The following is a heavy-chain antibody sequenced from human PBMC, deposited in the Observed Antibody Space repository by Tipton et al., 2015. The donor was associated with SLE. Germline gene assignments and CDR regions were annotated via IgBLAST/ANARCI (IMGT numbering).Heavy chain of an antibody. J-gene: IGHJ5*02. Sequence: TLSLTCTVSGGSISSSSFYWGWIRQPPGKGLEWIGSLHFTGISYYNPSLKSRVTISVDTSRNQFSLNLSSVTAADTAVYYCVRGGYYKGNWFDPWGQGTLVTVSS. CDR3: VRGGYYKGNWFDP. CDR1: GGSISSSSFY. D-gene: IGHD3-9*01. V-gene: IGHV4-39*07. CDR2: LHFTGIS.